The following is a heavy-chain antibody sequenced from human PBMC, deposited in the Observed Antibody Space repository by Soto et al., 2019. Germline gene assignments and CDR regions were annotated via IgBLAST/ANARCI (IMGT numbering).Heavy chain of an antibody. Sequence: GGSLRLSCAASGFTFSSYGMHWVRQAPGKGLEWVAVIWYDGSNKYYADSVKGRFTISRDNSKNTLYLQMNSLRAEDTAVYYCARDCPGGGSCQFAFDIWGQGTMVTVSS. D-gene: IGHD2-15*01. J-gene: IGHJ3*02. CDR1: GFTFSSYG. CDR3: ARDCPGGGSCQFAFDI. CDR2: IWYDGSNK. V-gene: IGHV3-33*01.